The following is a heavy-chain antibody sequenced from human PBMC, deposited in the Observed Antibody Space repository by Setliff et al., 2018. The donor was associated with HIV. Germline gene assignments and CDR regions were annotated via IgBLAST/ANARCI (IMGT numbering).Heavy chain of an antibody. J-gene: IGHJ6*03. Sequence: SETLSLTCTVSGGSISGYFWSWIRQPAGKGLEWIGRTFTSGITNYSPSLRSRVTISVDTSKNQFSLKLSSVTAADTAVYYCARGIGTRYNYYMDVWGIGTTVTVSS. CDR2: TFTSGIT. CDR1: GGSISGYF. D-gene: IGHD1-20*01. CDR3: ARGIGTRYNYYMDV. V-gene: IGHV4-4*07.